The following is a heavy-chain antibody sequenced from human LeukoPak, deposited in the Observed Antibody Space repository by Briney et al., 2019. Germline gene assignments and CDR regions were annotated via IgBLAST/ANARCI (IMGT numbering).Heavy chain of an antibody. CDR3: AREGGPYSSTLRGC. J-gene: IGHJ4*02. V-gene: IGHV3-53*01. D-gene: IGHD6-19*01. Sequence: PGGSLRLSCVVSGFTVSGNYMSWVRQAPGKGLEWVSIMYASGTRDYADSVKGRFTISRDNSKNTLYLQMSSLRVEDTAVYYCAREGGPYSSTLRGCWGQGTLVTVSS. CDR2: MYASGTR. CDR1: GFTVSGNY.